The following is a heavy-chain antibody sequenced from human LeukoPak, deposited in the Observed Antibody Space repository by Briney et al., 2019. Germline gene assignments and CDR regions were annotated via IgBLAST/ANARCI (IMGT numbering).Heavy chain of an antibody. V-gene: IGHV3-7*04. Sequence: TGGSLRLSCAASGFTVSSNYMSWVRQAPGKGLEWVATINQDGSGKYYVDSVKGRFTISRDNAKNSLHLQMSSLRAEDTAVYYCARVKTGTTNWFDPWGQGTLVTVSS. CDR3: ARVKTGTTNWFDP. CDR1: GFTVSSNY. J-gene: IGHJ5*02. D-gene: IGHD1-1*01. CDR2: INQDGSGK.